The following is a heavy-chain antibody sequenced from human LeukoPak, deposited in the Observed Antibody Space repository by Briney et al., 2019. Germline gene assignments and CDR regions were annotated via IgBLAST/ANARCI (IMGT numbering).Heavy chain of an antibody. Sequence: ETLSLTCTVSGGSIRSYYWSWIRQPPGKGLEWIGYIYYSGTTNYNPSLKSRVTISVDTSKNQVSLRLSSVTAADTAVYYCARDGIAAAGFDYWGQGTLVTVSS. D-gene: IGHD6-13*01. V-gene: IGHV4-59*01. CDR3: ARDGIAAAGFDY. CDR2: IYYSGTT. J-gene: IGHJ4*02. CDR1: GGSIRSYY.